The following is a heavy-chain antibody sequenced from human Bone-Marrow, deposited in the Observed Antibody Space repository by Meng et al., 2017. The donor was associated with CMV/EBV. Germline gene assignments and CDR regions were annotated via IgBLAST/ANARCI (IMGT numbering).Heavy chain of an antibody. V-gene: IGHV1-18*01. CDR3: ARVGIQLWLLSPTRGMDV. J-gene: IGHJ6*02. CDR2: ISAYNGNT. Sequence: ASVKVSCKASGYTFTSYGISWVRQAPGQGLEWMGWISAYNGNTNYAQKLQGRVTMTTDTSTSTAYLELRSLRSDDTAVYYCARVGIQLWLLSPTRGMDVWGQGTTVTVSS. D-gene: IGHD5-18*01. CDR1: GYTFTSYG.